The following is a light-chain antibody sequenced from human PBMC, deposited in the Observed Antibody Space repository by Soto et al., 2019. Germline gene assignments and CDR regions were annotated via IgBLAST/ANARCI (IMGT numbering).Light chain of an antibody. CDR3: SSYTSRSTLGV. V-gene: IGLV2-14*03. Sequence: QSALTQPASVSGSPGQSITISCTGTNSDIGGYNYVSWYQQHPGKAPKLMIYDVSNRPSGVSYRFSGSNSGNTASLTISGLQAEDEADYYCSSYTSRSTLGVFGGGTKVTVL. J-gene: IGLJ2*01. CDR2: DVS. CDR1: NSDIGGYNY.